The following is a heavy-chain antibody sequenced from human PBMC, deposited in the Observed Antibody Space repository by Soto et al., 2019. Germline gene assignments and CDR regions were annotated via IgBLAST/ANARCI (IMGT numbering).Heavy chain of an antibody. D-gene: IGHD2-15*01. CDR1: GGTFSSYT. CDR2: IIPILGIA. J-gene: IGHJ4*02. Sequence: QVQLVQSGAEVKKPGSSVKVSCKASGGTFSSYTISWVRQAPGQGLEWMGRIIPILGIANYAQKFQGRVTITAAKSPSTAYMELSSLRSEDTAVYYCARDSATPFDYWGQGTLVTVSS. V-gene: IGHV1-69*08. CDR3: ARDSATPFDY.